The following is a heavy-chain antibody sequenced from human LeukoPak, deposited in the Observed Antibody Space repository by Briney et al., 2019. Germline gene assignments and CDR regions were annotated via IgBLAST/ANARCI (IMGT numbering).Heavy chain of an antibody. Sequence: PGGSLRLSCAASGFTFSSYAMHWVRQAPGKGLEWVAIISYDGSNKYYADSVKGRFTISRDNSKNTLYLQMNSLRAEDTAVYYCASHGDSYVFYFDYWGQGTLVTVSS. D-gene: IGHD4-17*01. CDR3: ASHGDSYVFYFDY. J-gene: IGHJ4*02. CDR2: ISYDGSNK. V-gene: IGHV3-30*04. CDR1: GFTFSSYA.